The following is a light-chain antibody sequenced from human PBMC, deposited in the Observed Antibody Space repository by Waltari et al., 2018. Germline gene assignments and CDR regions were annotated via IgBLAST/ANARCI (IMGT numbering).Light chain of an antibody. CDR3: QVWHAAIDPGV. CDR1: NIGRYS. J-gene: IGLJ1*01. V-gene: IGLV3-21*04. Sequence: SYVLTQPPSVSVAPGQTARITCGGANIGRYSCAWYQQKPGQAPVHVIRYDSDRPSGIPERFSGSNSANTATLTISRVEAGDEANYYCQVWHAAIDPGVFGTGTEVTV. CDR2: YDS.